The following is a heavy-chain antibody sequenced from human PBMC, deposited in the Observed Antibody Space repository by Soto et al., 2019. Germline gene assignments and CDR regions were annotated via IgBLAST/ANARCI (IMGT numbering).Heavy chain of an antibody. V-gene: IGHV3-23*01. CDR2: ISGSGHST. D-gene: IGHD3-9*01. CDR3: AKDKYDILTGYSIPNWFDP. CDR1: GFTFSSYA. J-gene: IGHJ5*02. Sequence: PGGSLRLSCAVSGFTFSSYAMTWVRQAPGKGLEWVSGISGSGHSTYHADSVKGQFTISRDNSNNTLYLQMNSLRAEDTAVYYCAKDKYDILTGYSIPNWFDPWGQGTLVTVSS.